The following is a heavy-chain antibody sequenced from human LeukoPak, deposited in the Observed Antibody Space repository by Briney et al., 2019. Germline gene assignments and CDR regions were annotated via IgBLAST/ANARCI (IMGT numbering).Heavy chain of an antibody. CDR1: GFTFGDYA. D-gene: IGHD2-15*01. Sequence: GGSLRLSCTASGFTFGDYAMSWFRQAPGKGLEWVGFIRSKAYGGTTEYAASVKGRFTISRDDSKSIAYLQMNSLKTEDTAVYYCTRDLRCSGGSCYSSYPDYWGQGTLVTVSS. CDR3: TRDLRCSGGSCYSSYPDY. J-gene: IGHJ4*02. V-gene: IGHV3-49*03. CDR2: IRSKAYGGTT.